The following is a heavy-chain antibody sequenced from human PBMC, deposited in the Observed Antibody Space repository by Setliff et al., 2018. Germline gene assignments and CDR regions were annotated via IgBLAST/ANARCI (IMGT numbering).Heavy chain of an antibody. CDR3: ARTCSGSGCYAGLES. Sequence: GGSLRLSCEASGFTFSNYWMSWVRQAPGKGLEWVAVMSFDGKNNYYADSVKGRFTISRDNSKNTLYLQMSSLKPEDTAVYYCARTCSGSGCYAGLESWGQGTPVTVSS. CDR1: GFTFSNYW. V-gene: IGHV3-30*03. D-gene: IGHD2-15*01. J-gene: IGHJ4*02. CDR2: MSFDGKNN.